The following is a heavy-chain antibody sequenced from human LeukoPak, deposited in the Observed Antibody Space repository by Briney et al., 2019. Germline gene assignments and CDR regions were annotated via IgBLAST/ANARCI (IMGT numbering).Heavy chain of an antibody. Sequence: GGSLRLSCAASGFTFGSYGMHWVRQAPGKGLEWVAFIRYDGSNKYYADSVKGRFTISRDNSKNTLYLQMNSLRAEDTAVYYCARAGGGSRWLQTVDYWGQGTLVTVSS. J-gene: IGHJ4*02. CDR1: GFTFGSYG. CDR3: ARAGGGSRWLQTVDY. CDR2: IRYDGSNK. D-gene: IGHD5-24*01. V-gene: IGHV3-30*02.